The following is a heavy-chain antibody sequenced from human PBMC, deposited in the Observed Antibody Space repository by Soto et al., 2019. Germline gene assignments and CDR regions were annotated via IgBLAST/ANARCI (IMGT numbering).Heavy chain of an antibody. Sequence: QLQLQESGPGLVKPSETLSLTCSVSGASISSGSYYWGWVRQPPGKGLEWIANVFSDGTTYYSPSLNSRVTIAVDTSKKQCSLRLRSVTTADTAVYYCARQGECGSTSCYGSWGQGTLVTVSS. J-gene: IGHJ5*02. CDR1: GASISSGSYY. V-gene: IGHV4-39*01. CDR3: ARQGECGSTSCYGS. D-gene: IGHD2-2*01. CDR2: VFSDGTT.